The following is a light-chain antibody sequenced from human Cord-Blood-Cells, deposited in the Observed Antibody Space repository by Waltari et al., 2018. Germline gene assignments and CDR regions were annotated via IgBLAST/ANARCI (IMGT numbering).Light chain of an antibody. J-gene: IGLJ3*02. CDR1: SSDVGSYNL. Sequence: QSALTQPASVSGSPGQSITISGTGTSSDVGSYNLVSWYQQHPGKAPKLMIYEVSKRPSGVSNRFSGSKSGNTASLTISGLQAEDEADYYCCSYAGSSTSWVFGGGTKLTVL. V-gene: IGLV2-23*02. CDR3: CSYAGSSTSWV. CDR2: EVS.